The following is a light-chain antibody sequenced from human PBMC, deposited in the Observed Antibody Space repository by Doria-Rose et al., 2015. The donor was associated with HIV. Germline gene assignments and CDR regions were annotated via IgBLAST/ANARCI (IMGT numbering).Light chain of an antibody. J-gene: IGKJ3*01. Sequence: QSPESLGMSLGERATLNCKSNQSPLYTSKNYLAWYQQKPGQPPKLLIYWASTRQSGVPARFSGSGSGTDFTLTISSLEAEDVAVYYCQQYYDAPSFGPGTTVDIK. CDR3: QQYYDAPS. V-gene: IGKV4-1*01. CDR1: QSPLYTSKNY. CDR2: WAS.